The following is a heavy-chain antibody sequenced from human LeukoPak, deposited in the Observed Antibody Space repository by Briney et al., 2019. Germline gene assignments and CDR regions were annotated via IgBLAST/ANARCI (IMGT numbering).Heavy chain of an antibody. J-gene: IGHJ4*02. V-gene: IGHV4-31*03. CDR1: GGSISSGGYY. CDR2: IYYSGST. CDR3: ARDSRTGGGY. Sequence: SETLSLTCTVSGGSISSGGYYWSWIRQHPGKGLEWIGYIYYSGSTYYNPSLKSRVTISVDTSKNQFSLKLSSVTAADTAVYYCARDSRTGGGYWGQGTLVTVSS. D-gene: IGHD7-27*01.